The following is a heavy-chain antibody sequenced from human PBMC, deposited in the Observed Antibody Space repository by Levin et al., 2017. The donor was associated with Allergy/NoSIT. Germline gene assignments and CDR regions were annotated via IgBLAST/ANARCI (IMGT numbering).Heavy chain of an antibody. CDR1: GFTFSSYA. J-gene: IGHJ4*02. V-gene: IGHV3-74*03. CDR2: LHTDGSGT. CDR3: AKDWGVAAADYYFDY. Sequence: GESLKISCAASGFTFSSYAMHWVRQPPGKGLEWVSRLHTDGSGTTYADSVKGRFTISRDNAKNTLHLQMSSLRAEDTAVYYCAKDWGVAAADYYFDYWGQGTLVTVSS. D-gene: IGHD6-13*01.